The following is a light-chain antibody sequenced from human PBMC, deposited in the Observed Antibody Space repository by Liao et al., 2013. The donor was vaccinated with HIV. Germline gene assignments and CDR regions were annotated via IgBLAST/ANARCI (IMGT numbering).Light chain of an antibody. V-gene: IGLV3-21*01. J-gene: IGLJ2*01. CDR2: QDS. CDR3: YSAADNNVV. CDR1: NIGSKS. Sequence: SHVLTQPSSVSVAPGQTARITCGGNNIGSKSVHWYQKKPGQAPVMVIYQDSKRPSGIPERFSGFSSGTTVTLTISGAQVEDEGDYYCYSAADNNVVFGGGTKLTVL.